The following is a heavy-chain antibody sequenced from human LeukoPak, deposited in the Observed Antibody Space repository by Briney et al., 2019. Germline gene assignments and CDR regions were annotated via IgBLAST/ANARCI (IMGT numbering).Heavy chain of an antibody. CDR2: ISGDGGST. CDR3: AKVSASSWLGAFDI. Sequence: PGGSLRLSCAASGFTFDDYALHWVRQAPGKGLEWVSLISGDGGSTYYADSVKGRFTISRDNSKNSLYLQMNSLRTEDTALYYCAKVSASSWLGAFDIWGQGTMVTVPS. V-gene: IGHV3-43*02. J-gene: IGHJ3*02. D-gene: IGHD6-13*01. CDR1: GFTFDDYA.